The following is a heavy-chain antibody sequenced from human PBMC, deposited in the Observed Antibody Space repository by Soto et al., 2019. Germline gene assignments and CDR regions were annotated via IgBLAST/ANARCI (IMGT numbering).Heavy chain of an antibody. J-gene: IGHJ4*02. Sequence: QVQLMQSGAEVRKPGASVRLSCETSGYTFNQYYLHWVRQAPGQGLEWMGIINLRGGTTEYAHKFRGRVTVTGDTSTSTAYMELRSLRSEDTAIYFCARGPDDSDVPRWDYWGQGTLVTVSS. V-gene: IGHV1-46*02. D-gene: IGHD4-17*01. CDR2: INLRGGTT. CDR3: ARGPDDSDVPRWDY. CDR1: GYTFNQYY.